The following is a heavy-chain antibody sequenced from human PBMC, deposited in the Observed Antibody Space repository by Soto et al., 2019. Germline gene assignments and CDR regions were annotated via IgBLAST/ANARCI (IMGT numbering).Heavy chain of an antibody. Sequence: PGGSLRLSCAASGFTFSSYSMNWVRQAPGKGLEWVSGLYDVDGSFYADSVRGRFTTSSDSSKTTVYLQMNDLRPDDTAVYYCATWHEREHAYDVWGQGTTVTVSS. V-gene: IGHV3-53*01. J-gene: IGHJ3*01. D-gene: IGHD1-1*01. CDR1: GFTFSSYS. CDR2: LYDVDGS. CDR3: ATWHEREHAYDV.